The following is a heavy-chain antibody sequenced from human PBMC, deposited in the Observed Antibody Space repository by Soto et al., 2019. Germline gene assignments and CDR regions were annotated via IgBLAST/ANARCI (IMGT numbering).Heavy chain of an antibody. CDR2: IYHSGPP. V-gene: IGHV4-30-2*01. D-gene: IGHD5-12*01. Sequence: QLQLQESGSGLVKPSQTLSLTCAVSGGSITSDSWSWIRQPPGKGLEWIGYIYHSGPPFYNSSLNSRDTTKVDMSKRLISLNLRSVAAADTAVYDCVRDRGYGTLDFWCQATVVTVSS. CDR3: VRDRGYGTLDF. J-gene: IGHJ4*02. CDR1: GGSITSDS.